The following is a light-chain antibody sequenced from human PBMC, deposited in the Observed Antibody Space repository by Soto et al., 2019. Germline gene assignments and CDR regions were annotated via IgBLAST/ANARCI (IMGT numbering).Light chain of an antibody. CDR3: SSYTTSNPDV. CDR1: GADVGIYNR. CDR2: DVS. J-gene: IGLJ1*01. V-gene: IGLV2-18*02. Sequence: QSALTQPPSVSGSPGQSVTISCTGTGADVGIYNRVAWYQQPPGTSPTLVICDVSNRPSGVPVCCSGSKSGSTASLTISGLQAEDEADYYCSSYTTSNPDVFGAGTKLTVL.